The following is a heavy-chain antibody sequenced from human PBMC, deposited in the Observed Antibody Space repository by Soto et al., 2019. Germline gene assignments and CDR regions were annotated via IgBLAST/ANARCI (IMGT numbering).Heavy chain of an antibody. J-gene: IGHJ6*02. CDR1: GYTFTGYY. D-gene: IGHD6-13*01. Sequence: VSVKVCRKASGYTFTGYYMHWVRQAPGQMLAWIGWINPNNGGTKYGQKFQRWVTMTRDTSSNTAYRELSSLRSDDTAVYYCARGVDSWPYCYDGMDVWGQGTTVPVSS. CDR3: ARGVDSWPYCYDGMDV. CDR2: INPNNGGT. V-gene: IGHV1-2*04.